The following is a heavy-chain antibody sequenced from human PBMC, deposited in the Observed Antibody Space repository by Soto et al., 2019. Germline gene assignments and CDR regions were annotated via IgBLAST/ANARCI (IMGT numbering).Heavy chain of an antibody. CDR1: GYTFTSYG. J-gene: IGHJ6*02. Sequence: GASVKVSCKASGYTFTSYGISWVRQAPGQGLEWMGGIIPIFGTANYAQKFQGRVTITADESTSTAYMELSSLRSEDTAVYYCARDGMAAMVTRDYYGMDVWGQGTTVTVSS. CDR3: ARDGMAAMVTRDYYGMDV. D-gene: IGHD5-18*01. V-gene: IGHV1-69*13. CDR2: IIPIFGTA.